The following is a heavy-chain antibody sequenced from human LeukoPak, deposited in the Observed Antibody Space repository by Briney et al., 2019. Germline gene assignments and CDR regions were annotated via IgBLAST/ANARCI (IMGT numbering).Heavy chain of an antibody. V-gene: IGHV1-2*02. CDR2: INPNSGGT. D-gene: IGHD2-2*01. J-gene: IGHJ5*02. CDR1: GYTFTGYY. Sequence: GASVKVSCKASGYTFTGYYMHWVRQAPGQGLEWMGWINPNSGGTNYAQKFQGRVTMTRDTSISTAYMELSRLRSDDTAVYYCARAPPPQYPGGWFDPWGQGTLVTVSS. CDR3: ARAPPPQYPGGWFDP.